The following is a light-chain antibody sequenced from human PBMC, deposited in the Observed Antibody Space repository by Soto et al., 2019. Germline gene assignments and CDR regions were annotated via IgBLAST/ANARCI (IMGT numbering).Light chain of an antibody. Sequence: DIQMTQSPSTLSAFVGDGVTITCRASQSFNYWLAWYQQKPGKAPKLLIHQASILESGVPSRFSGSGSGTEFTLTISSLQPDDFATYYCLHYDTFPWTFGQGTKVEIK. CDR2: QAS. V-gene: IGKV1-5*03. CDR3: LHYDTFPWT. J-gene: IGKJ1*01. CDR1: QSFNYW.